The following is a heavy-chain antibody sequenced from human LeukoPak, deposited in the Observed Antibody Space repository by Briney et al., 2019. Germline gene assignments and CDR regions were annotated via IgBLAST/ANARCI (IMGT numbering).Heavy chain of an antibody. CDR2: IVYSGST. CDR1: GGSISRYY. V-gene: IGHV4-59*08. Sequence: SETLSLTCTVSGGSISRYYWSWIRQPPGKGLEWIGFIVYSGSTNYNPSLKSRVTISIDTSNNQLSLKLSSVTAADTAVYYCARHREMGSYEAFHMWGQGKMVTVSS. D-gene: IGHD5-24*01. CDR3: ARHREMGSYEAFHM. J-gene: IGHJ3*02.